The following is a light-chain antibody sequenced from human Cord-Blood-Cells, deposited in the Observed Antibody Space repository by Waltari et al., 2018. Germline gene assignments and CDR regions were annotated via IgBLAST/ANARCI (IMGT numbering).Light chain of an antibody. V-gene: IGLV2-23*01. CDR1: SSDVGSYNL. Sequence: QSALTQPASVSGSPGQSITISCTGTSSDVGSYNLVSWYQQHPGKAPKLMIYAGSKRPSGVSNRSSGSKAGNTASLTISGLHAEDEAYYYCCSYAGSSTLVFGGGTKLTVL. CDR3: CSYAGSSTLV. J-gene: IGLJ3*02. CDR2: AGS.